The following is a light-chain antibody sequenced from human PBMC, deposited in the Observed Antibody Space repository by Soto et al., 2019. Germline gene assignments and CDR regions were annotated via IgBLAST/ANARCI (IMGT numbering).Light chain of an antibody. Sequence: EIVLTQSPGTLSLSPGQRATLSCRASQSVSSSYLAWYQQKSGQPPRLLIYGASNRALDIPDRFTGSGSGTDFTLTISRLEPEDFAVYYCQQYHTSVLTFGGGTKVEI. CDR2: GAS. V-gene: IGKV3-20*01. J-gene: IGKJ4*01. CDR3: QQYHTSVLT. CDR1: QSVSSSY.